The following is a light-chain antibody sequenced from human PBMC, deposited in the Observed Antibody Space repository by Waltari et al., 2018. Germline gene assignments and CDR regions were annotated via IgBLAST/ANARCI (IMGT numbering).Light chain of an antibody. CDR3: QKYGTLPAT. Sequence: EIMLTPSPGILSLSPGERATPSCRASQSISRYLAWYQQKPGQAPRLLIYDAASRATGIPDRFSGSGSGTDFSLTISRLEPEDSAVYYCQKYGTLPATFGQGTKVEIK. J-gene: IGKJ1*01. V-gene: IGKV3-20*01. CDR1: QSISRY. CDR2: DAA.